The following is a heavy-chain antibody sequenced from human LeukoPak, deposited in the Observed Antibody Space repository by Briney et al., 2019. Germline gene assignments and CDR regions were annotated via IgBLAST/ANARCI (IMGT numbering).Heavy chain of an antibody. Sequence: GGSLRLSCAASGFTFSSYSMNWVRQAPGKGLEWVSSISSSSSYIYYADSVKGRFTISRDNAKNSLYLQMNSLRAEDTAVYYCARDFASSWSEEDAFDIWGQGTMVTVSS. J-gene: IGHJ3*02. CDR1: GFTFSSYS. D-gene: IGHD6-13*01. V-gene: IGHV3-21*01. CDR2: ISSSSSYI. CDR3: ARDFASSWSEEDAFDI.